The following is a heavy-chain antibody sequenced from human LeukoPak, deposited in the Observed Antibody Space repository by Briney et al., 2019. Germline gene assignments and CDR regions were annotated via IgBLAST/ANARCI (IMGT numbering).Heavy chain of an antibody. CDR3: ARDPYSGSYGNYYYYFMDV. CDR1: GFTFSSYS. D-gene: IGHD1-26*01. J-gene: IGHJ6*03. CDR2: ISSSSSTI. V-gene: IGHV3-48*01. Sequence: GGSLRLSCAASGFTFSSYSMNWVRQAPGKGLEWVSYISSSSSTIYYADSVKGRFTISRDNAKNSLYLQMNSLRAEDTAVYYCARDPYSGSYGNYYYYFMDVWGKGTTVTISS.